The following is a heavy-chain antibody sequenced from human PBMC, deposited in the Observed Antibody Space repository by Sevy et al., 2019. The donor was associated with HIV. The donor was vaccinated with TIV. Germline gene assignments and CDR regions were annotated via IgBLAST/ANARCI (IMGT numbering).Heavy chain of an antibody. V-gene: IGHV3-23*01. Sequence: GGSLRLSCAASGFTFSSYAMSWVRQAPGKGLEWVSAISGSGGSTYYVDSVKGRFTISRDNSKNTLYLQMNSLRAEDTAVYYCAKEGTTMVRGVIIKPDNWFDPWGQGTLVTVSS. CDR1: GFTFSSYA. J-gene: IGHJ5*02. CDR3: AKEGTTMVRGVIIKPDNWFDP. D-gene: IGHD3-10*01. CDR2: ISGSGGST.